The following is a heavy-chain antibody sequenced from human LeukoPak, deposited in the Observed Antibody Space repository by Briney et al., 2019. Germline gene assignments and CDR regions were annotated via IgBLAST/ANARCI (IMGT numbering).Heavy chain of an antibody. CDR2: ISYDGSNK. CDR1: GFTFSSYA. CDR3: ARDPLNVLRFLEWFGYYFDY. D-gene: IGHD3-3*01. Sequence: PGRSLRLSCAASGFTFSSYAMHWVRQAPGKGLEWVAVISYDGSNKYYADSVKGRFTISRDNSKNTLYLQMNSLRAEDTAVYYCARDPLNVLRFLEWFGYYFDYWGQGTLVTVSS. V-gene: IGHV3-30-3*01. J-gene: IGHJ4*02.